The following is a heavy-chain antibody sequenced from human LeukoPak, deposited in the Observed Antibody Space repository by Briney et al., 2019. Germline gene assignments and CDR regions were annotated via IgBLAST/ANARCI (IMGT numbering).Heavy chain of an antibody. V-gene: IGHV3-53*01. J-gene: IGHJ3*02. Sequence: PGGSLRLSCAASGFTLRSNYMSWVRQAPGKGLEWVSVIYSGGNTYYADSVKGRFTFSKDNSKNTLYLQMTNLRVEDTAVYYCARGVGQDAFDIWGQGTMVTVSS. CDR2: IYSGGNT. CDR1: GFTLRSNY. CDR3: ARGVGQDAFDI. D-gene: IGHD1-26*01.